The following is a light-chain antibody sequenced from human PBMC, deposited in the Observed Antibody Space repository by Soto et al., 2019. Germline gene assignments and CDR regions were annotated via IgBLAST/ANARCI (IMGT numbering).Light chain of an antibody. V-gene: IGKV3D-20*01. Sequence: EIVLTQSPATLALSPGERATLSCGASQSVRSNYVAWYQQKPGLAPRLLIYDASNRATGIPDRFSGGESGTDFTLTISRLQPEDFAVYYCQQYGSSPITFGQGTRLEIK. J-gene: IGKJ5*01. CDR1: QSVRSNY. CDR3: QQYGSSPIT. CDR2: DAS.